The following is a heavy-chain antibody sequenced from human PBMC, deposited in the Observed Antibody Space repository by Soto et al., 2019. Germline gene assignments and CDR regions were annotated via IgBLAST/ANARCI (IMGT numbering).Heavy chain of an antibody. CDR2: INHSGST. J-gene: IGHJ3*02. V-gene: IGHV4-34*01. CDR3: ARGLRDIGVVPAAHEADAFDI. CDR1: GGSFSGYY. Sequence: SETLSLTCAVYGGSFSGYYWSWIRQPPGKGLEWIGEINHSGSTNYNPSLKSRVTISVDTSKNQFSLKLSSVTAADTAVYYCARGLRDIGVVPAAHEADAFDIWGQGTMVTVSS. D-gene: IGHD2-2*01.